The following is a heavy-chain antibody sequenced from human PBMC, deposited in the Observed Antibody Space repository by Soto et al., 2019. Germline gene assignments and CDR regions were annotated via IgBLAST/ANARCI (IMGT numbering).Heavy chain of an antibody. CDR2: ISYDGSNK. CDR3: ARADSGHFDY. V-gene: IGHV3-30*03. CDR1: GFTFSHYG. J-gene: IGHJ4*02. Sequence: PGGSLRLSCAASGFTFSHYGMHWVRQAPGKGLEWVAVISYDGSNKYYAVSVKGRFTISRDNSKNTLYLQMNSLRAEDTAVYYCARADSGHFDYWGQGTLVTVSS. D-gene: IGHD2-21*01.